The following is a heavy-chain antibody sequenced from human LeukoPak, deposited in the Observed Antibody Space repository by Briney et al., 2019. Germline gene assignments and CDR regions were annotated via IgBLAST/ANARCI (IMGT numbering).Heavy chain of an antibody. V-gene: IGHV3-30*18. CDR1: GFIFSSYS. CDR3: AKSRSYYYDSSGYYAVDY. Sequence: PGGSLRLSCAASGFIFSSYSMNWVRQAPGKGLEWVAVISYDGSNKYYADSVKGRFTISRDNSKNTLYLQMNSLRAEDTAVYYCAKSRSYYYDSSGYYAVDYWGQGTLVTVSS. J-gene: IGHJ4*02. CDR2: ISYDGSNK. D-gene: IGHD3-22*01.